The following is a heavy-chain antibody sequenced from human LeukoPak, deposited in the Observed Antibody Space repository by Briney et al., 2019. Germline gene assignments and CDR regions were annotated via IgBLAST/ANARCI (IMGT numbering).Heavy chain of an antibody. J-gene: IGHJ4*02. Sequence: GGSLRLSCAASGFTFSSYAMNWVRQAPGKGLEWVTAISGSGGTTYYADSVKGRFTISRDNSKNTLYLQMNGLRAGDTAVYYCAKTMVAGLYYFDYWGQGTLVTVSS. CDR1: GFTFSSYA. CDR3: AKTMVAGLYYFDY. V-gene: IGHV3-23*01. D-gene: IGHD4/OR15-4a*01. CDR2: ISGSGGTT.